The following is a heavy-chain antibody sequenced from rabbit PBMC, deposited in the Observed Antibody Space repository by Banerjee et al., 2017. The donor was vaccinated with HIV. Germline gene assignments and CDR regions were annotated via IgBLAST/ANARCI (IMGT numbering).Heavy chain of an antibody. CDR3: ARDSGSGWYIDRLDL. J-gene: IGHJ3*01. Sequence: QEQLKETGGGLVQPGGSLTLSCKASGFDFSSYYITWVRQAPGKGLEWIGYIDPVVGSTYYASWVNGRFTISKTSSTTVTLQMTSLTAADTATYFCARDSGSGWYIDRLDLWGPGTLVTVS. CDR1: GFDFSSYY. D-gene: IGHD1-1*01. V-gene: IGHV1S45*01. CDR2: IDPVVGST.